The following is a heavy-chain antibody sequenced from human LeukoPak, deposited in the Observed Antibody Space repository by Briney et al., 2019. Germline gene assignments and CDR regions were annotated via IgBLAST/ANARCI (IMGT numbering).Heavy chain of an antibody. J-gene: IGHJ4*02. CDR2: IYYSGST. V-gene: IGHV4-39*07. CDR1: GGSISSSSYY. Sequence: SETLSLTCTVSGGSISSSSYYWGWIRQPPGKGLEWIGSIYYSGSTYYNPSLKSRVTISVGTSKNQFSLKLSSVTAADTAVYYCAREEEYYDSSGYYPNYFDYWGQGTLVTVSS. CDR3: AREEEYYDSSGYYPNYFDY. D-gene: IGHD3-22*01.